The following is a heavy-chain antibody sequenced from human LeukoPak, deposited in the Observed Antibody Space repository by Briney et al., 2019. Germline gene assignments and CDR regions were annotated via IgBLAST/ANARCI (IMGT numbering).Heavy chain of an antibody. CDR3: ARDGPADSFDY. Sequence: PGGSLRLSCAVSGFTFSGFEMHWVRQAPVKGLEWVSCISTSGSTTHYADSVKGRFTISRDNARNSLYLQMNSLRAEDTAVYHCARDGPADSFDYWGQGALVTVPS. CDR2: ISTSGSTT. V-gene: IGHV3-48*03. CDR1: GFTFSGFE. J-gene: IGHJ4*02. D-gene: IGHD4-11*01.